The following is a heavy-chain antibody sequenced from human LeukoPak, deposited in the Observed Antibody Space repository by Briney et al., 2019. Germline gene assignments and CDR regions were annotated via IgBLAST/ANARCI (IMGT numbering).Heavy chain of an antibody. D-gene: IGHD3-22*01. CDR1: GYTFTGYY. J-gene: IGHJ4*02. V-gene: IGHV1-46*01. CDR3: ARRDYHGSSAFLDY. Sequence: ASVKVSCKASGYTFTGYYIHWVRQAPGQGLEWMGIINLSDDSTTYAQQFQGRVTMTRDTSSSTVYMELSSLRSEDTAVYYCARRDYHGSSAFLDYWGQGTLVTVSS. CDR2: INLSDDST.